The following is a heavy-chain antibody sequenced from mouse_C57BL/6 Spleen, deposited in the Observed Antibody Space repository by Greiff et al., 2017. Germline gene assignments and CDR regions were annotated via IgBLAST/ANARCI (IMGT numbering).Heavy chain of an antibody. CDR3: ARLELRGYFDY. CDR2: ILPGSGST. Sequence: QVQLQQSGAELMKPGASVKLSCKASGYTFTGYWIEWVKQRPGHGLEWIGEILPGSGSTNYNEKFKGKATLTADTSSNTAYMQLSSLTTEDSAIYYCARLELRGYFDYWGQGTTLTVSS. D-gene: IGHD1-1*01. CDR1: GYTFTGYW. J-gene: IGHJ2*01. V-gene: IGHV1-9*01.